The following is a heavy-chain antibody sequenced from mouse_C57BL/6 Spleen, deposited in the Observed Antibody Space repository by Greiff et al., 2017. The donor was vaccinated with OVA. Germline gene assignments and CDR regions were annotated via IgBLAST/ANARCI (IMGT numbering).Heavy chain of an antibody. CDR1: GYTFTEYT. CDR3: ARHEDLYDGNYWFAY. J-gene: IGHJ3*01. D-gene: IGHD2-1*01. V-gene: IGHV1-62-2*01. Sequence: QVQLQQSGAELVKPGASVKLSCKASGYTFTEYTIHWVKQRSGQGLEWIGCFYPGSGSIKYNEKFKDKATLTADTSSSTVYMELSSLTSEDSAVYYCARHEDLYDGNYWFAYWGQGTLVTVSA. CDR2: FYPGSGSI.